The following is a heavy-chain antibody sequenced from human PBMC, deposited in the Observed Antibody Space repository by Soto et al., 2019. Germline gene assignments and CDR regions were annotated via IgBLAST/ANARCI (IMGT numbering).Heavy chain of an antibody. CDR3: AREGVAPYYYYGMDV. J-gene: IGHJ6*02. Sequence: LSLTCTVSGGSISGNYWSWIRQPPGKGLEWVGYIYYSGSTYHTLSLKCRVTMTTDTSTSTVHVEVRSLRSDDTAVYYCAREGVAPYYYYGMDVWGQGTPVTVSS. D-gene: IGHD5-12*01. CDR2: IYYSGST. V-gene: IGHV4-59*01. CDR1: GGSISGNY.